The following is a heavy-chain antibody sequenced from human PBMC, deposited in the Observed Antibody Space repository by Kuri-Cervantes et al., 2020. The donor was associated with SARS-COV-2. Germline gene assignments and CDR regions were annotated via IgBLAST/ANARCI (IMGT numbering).Heavy chain of an antibody. CDR3: VRVNNYSLYEPWDY. CDR1: GFTFSSYA. J-gene: IGHJ4*02. D-gene: IGHD4-11*01. Sequence: LSLTCAASGFTFSSYAMHWVRQAPGKGLEWVAVISYDGSNKYYADSVKGRFTISRDNSKNTLYLQMNSLRAEDTAVYYCVRVNNYSLYEPWDYWGQGTLVTVSS. CDR2: ISYDGSNK. V-gene: IGHV3-30-3*01.